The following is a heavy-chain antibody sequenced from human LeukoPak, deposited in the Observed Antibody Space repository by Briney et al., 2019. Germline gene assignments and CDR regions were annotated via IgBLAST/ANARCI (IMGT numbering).Heavy chain of an antibody. J-gene: IGHJ4*02. CDR1: GYTFTGYY. Sequence: ASVKVSCKASGYTFTGYYMHWVRQAPGQGLEWMGWINPNSGGTNYAQKFQGRVTMTRDTSISTAYMELSRLRSDDTAVYYCARDQGLNYDSSGYPRYWGQGTLVTVSS. CDR3: ARDQGLNYDSSGYPRY. D-gene: IGHD3-22*01. V-gene: IGHV1-2*02. CDR2: INPNSGGT.